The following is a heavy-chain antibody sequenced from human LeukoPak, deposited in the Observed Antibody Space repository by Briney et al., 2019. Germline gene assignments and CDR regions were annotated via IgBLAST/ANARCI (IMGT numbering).Heavy chain of an antibody. CDR2: ISLSSTYT. Sequence: GGSLRLSCAASGFSFSNYAMTWVRQAPGKGLEWVSYISLSSTYTSYADSVKGRFTISRDNAKNLLYLQMNSLRVEDTAVYYCARDGWFGELDKDHFDYWGQGTLVTVSS. D-gene: IGHD3-10*01. J-gene: IGHJ4*02. V-gene: IGHV3-11*06. CDR1: GFSFSNYA. CDR3: ARDGWFGELDKDHFDY.